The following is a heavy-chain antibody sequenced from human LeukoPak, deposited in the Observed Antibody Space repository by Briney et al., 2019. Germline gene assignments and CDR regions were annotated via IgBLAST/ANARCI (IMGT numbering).Heavy chain of an antibody. D-gene: IGHD3-3*01. V-gene: IGHV1-8*01. J-gene: IGHJ3*02. Sequence: VSVKVSCKASGYTFTSYDINWVRQASGQGLEWMGCMNRNSGNTGYAQKLQGRVTMTRNNPISTAYMELSSLRSEDTAVYYCARGLTIFGVVIIGAFDIWGQGTMVTVSS. CDR1: GYTFTSYD. CDR3: ARGLTIFGVVIIGAFDI. CDR2: MNRNSGNT.